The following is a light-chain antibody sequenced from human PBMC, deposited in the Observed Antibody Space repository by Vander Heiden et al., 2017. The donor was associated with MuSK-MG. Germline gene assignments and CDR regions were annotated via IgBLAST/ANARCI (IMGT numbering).Light chain of an antibody. CDR3: CSYAGTPSFYIV. Sequence: QSALTQPASVSGSPGQSITISCIGSRSDVVGYQLVSWYQQRPGKVPKLIIYEVTKRPSGVSDRCSGSKSGNTASLTISGLQAEDEADYYCCSYAGTPSFYIVFGGGTKLTVL. J-gene: IGLJ2*01. CDR1: RSDVVGYQL. V-gene: IGLV2-23*02. CDR2: EVT.